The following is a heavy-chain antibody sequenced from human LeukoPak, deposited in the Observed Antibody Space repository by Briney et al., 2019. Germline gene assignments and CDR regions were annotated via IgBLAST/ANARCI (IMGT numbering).Heavy chain of an antibody. D-gene: IGHD3-10*01. J-gene: IGHJ6*03. CDR2: ISSSSSYI. CDR1: GFTFSSYS. CDR3: ARGLYGSGSYMAPYYYMDV. V-gene: IGHV3-21*01. Sequence: GGSLRLSCAASGFTFSSYSMNWVRQAPGKGLEWVSSISSSSSYIYYADSVKGRFIISRDNAKNSLYLQMNSLRAEDTAVYYCARGLYGSGSYMAPYYYMDVWGKGTTVTVSS.